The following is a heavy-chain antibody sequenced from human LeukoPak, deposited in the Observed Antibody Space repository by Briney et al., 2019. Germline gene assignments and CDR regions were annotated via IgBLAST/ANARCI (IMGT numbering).Heavy chain of an antibody. J-gene: IGHJ6*02. D-gene: IGHD1-1*01. CDR3: ARGGTGSLGSPHYYYYGMDV. CDR1: GYTFTGYY. Sequence: ASVTVSCKASGYTFTGYYMHWVRQAPGQGLEWMGWINPNSGGTNYAQKFQGRVTMTRDTSISTAYMELSRLGSDDTAVYYCARGGTGSLGSPHYYYYGMDVWGQGTTVTVSS. V-gene: IGHV1-2*02. CDR2: INPNSGGT.